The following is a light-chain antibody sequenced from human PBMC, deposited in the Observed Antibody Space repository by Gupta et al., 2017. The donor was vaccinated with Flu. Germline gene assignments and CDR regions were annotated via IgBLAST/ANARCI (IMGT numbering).Light chain of an antibody. CDR1: SSNIGNNY. CDR3: GTWDSSRSAVV. Sequence: QSVLTQPPSVSAAPGQKVTISCSGSSSNIGNNYVSWYQQLPGTAPKLLIYENNKRPSGIPDRFSGSKSGTSATVSITGLQTGDEADYYCGTWDSSRSAVVFGGGTKLTVL. V-gene: IGLV1-51*02. CDR2: ENN. J-gene: IGLJ2*01.